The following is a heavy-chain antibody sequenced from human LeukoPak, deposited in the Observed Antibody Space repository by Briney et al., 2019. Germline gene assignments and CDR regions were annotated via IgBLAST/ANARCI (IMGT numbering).Heavy chain of an antibody. Sequence: SETLSLTCAVYGGSFSSYYWGWIRQPPGKGLEWIGSIYYSGSTYYNPSLKSRVTISVDTSKNQFSLKLSSVTAADTAVYYCASTERGIAVAGPIDYWGQGTLVTVSS. V-gene: IGHV4-39*07. CDR3: ASTERGIAVAGPIDY. J-gene: IGHJ4*02. D-gene: IGHD6-19*01. CDR1: GGSFSSYY. CDR2: IYYSGST.